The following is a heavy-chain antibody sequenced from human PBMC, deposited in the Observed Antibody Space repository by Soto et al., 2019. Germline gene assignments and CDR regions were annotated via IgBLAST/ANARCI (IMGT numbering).Heavy chain of an antibody. Sequence: PSETLSLTCTVSGGSVSNISDYWSWIRQPPGKGLEWIGEINHSGSTNYNPSLKSRVTISVDTSKNQFSLKLSSVTAADTAVYYCARRSSSWYNAQWGLNWFDPWGQGTLVTVSS. CDR1: GGSVSNISDY. CDR2: INHSGST. CDR3: ARRSSSWYNAQWGLNWFDP. V-gene: IGHV4-39*07. J-gene: IGHJ5*02. D-gene: IGHD6-13*01.